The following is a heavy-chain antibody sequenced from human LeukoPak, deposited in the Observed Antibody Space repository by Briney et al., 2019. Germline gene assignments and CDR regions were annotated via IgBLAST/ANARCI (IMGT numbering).Heavy chain of an antibody. D-gene: IGHD6-19*01. J-gene: IGHJ4*02. CDR2: MNPNSGNT. Sequence: GASVKVSCKASGYTFTSYGISWVRQAPGQGLEWMGRMNPNSGNTGYAQKFQGRVTMTRNTSISTACMELSSLRSEDTAVYYCARGRMAGTDYWGQGTLVTVSS. CDR3: ARGRMAGTDY. CDR1: GYTFTSYG. V-gene: IGHV1-8*02.